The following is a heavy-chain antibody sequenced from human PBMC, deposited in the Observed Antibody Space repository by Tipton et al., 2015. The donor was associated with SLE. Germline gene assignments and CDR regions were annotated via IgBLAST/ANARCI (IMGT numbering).Heavy chain of an antibody. V-gene: IGHV4-59*11. CDR3: AKASYSSSAKVYFDY. D-gene: IGHD6-6*01. CDR2: IYYSGST. Sequence: TLSLTCTVSGGSISSHYWSWIRQPPGKGLEWIGYIYYSGSTNYNPSLKSRVTISVDTSKNQFSLKLSSVTAADTALYYCAKASYSSSAKVYFDYWGQGTLVTVSS. J-gene: IGHJ4*02. CDR1: GGSISSHY.